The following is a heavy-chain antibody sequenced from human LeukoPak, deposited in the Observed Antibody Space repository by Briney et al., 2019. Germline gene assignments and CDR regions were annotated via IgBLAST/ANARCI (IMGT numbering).Heavy chain of an antibody. D-gene: IGHD3-22*01. CDR1: GGSFSGYY. J-gene: IGHJ4*02. V-gene: IGHV4-34*01. CDR3: ARDSGRYYDSSGYTLTY. CDR2: INHSGST. Sequence: SETLSLTCAVYGGSFSGYYWSWIRQPPGKGLEWIGEINHSGSTNYNPSLKSRVTISVDTSKNQFSLRLTSVTAADTAVYYCARDSGRYYDSSGYTLTYWGQGTLVTVSS.